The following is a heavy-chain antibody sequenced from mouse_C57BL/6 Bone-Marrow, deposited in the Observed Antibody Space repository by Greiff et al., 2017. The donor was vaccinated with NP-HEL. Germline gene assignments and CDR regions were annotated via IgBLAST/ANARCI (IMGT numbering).Heavy chain of an antibody. Sequence: QVQLQQPGAELVMPGASVKLSCKASGYTFTSYWMHWVKQRPGQGLEWIGEIDPSDSYTNYIQKFKGKSTLTVDKSSSTAYMQLSSLTSEDSAVYYCAILGNYWFAYWGQGTLVTVSA. CDR1: GYTFTSYW. CDR2: IDPSDSYT. CDR3: AILGNYWFAY. J-gene: IGHJ3*01. V-gene: IGHV1-69*01. D-gene: IGHD2-1*01.